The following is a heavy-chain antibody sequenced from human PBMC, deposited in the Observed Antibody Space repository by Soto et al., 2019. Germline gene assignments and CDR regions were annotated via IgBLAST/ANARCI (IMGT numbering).Heavy chain of an antibody. CDR2: INPNSGGT. V-gene: IGHV1-2*04. Sequence: SVKVSCKASGYTFTGYYMHWVRQAPGQGLEWMGWINPNSGGTNYAQKFQGWVTMTRDTSISTAYMELSRLRSDDTAVYYCARVDCSSTSCPGRYYGMDVWGQGTTVTVSS. CDR3: ARVDCSSTSCPGRYYGMDV. D-gene: IGHD2-2*01. CDR1: GYTFTGYY. J-gene: IGHJ6*02.